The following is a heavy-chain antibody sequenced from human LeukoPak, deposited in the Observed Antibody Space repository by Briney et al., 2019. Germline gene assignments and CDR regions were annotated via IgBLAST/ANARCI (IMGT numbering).Heavy chain of an antibody. CDR3: AKDGPRRIPYYMDV. CDR2: ISSSGSTI. V-gene: IGHV3-48*03. J-gene: IGHJ6*03. Sequence: PGGSLRLSCAASGFTFSSYEMNWVRQAPGKGLEWVSYISSSGSTIYYADSVKGRFTISRDNAKNSLYLQMNSLRAEDTAVYYCAKDGPRRIPYYMDVWGKGTTVTISS. CDR1: GFTFSSYE.